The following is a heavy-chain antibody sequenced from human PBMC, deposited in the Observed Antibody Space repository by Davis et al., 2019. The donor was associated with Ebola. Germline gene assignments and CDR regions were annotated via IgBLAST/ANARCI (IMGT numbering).Heavy chain of an antibody. CDR1: GFTFSNYG. J-gene: IGHJ4*02. CDR3: AKETTATTDFDY. Sequence: GGSLRLSCAASGFTFSNYGMHWVRQAPGKGLEWVAFIRYDGSNKYYADSVKGRFTVSRDNSKYTLYLQMNSLRREDSAMYYCAKETTATTDFDYWGQGTLVTVSS. D-gene: IGHD4-17*01. V-gene: IGHV3-30*02. CDR2: IRYDGSNK.